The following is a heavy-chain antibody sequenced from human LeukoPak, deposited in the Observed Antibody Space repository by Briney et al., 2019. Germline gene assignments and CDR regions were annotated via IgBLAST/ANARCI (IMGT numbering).Heavy chain of an antibody. CDR1: GFTFSSYA. Sequence: GGSLRLSCAASGFTFSSYAMHWVRQAPGKGLEWVSAISGSGGSTYYADSVKGRFAISRDNSKNTLYLQMNSLRAEDTAVYYCATVAVAGNYGYWGQGTLVTVSS. CDR2: ISGSGGST. J-gene: IGHJ4*02. V-gene: IGHV3-23*01. D-gene: IGHD6-19*01. CDR3: ATVAVAGNYGY.